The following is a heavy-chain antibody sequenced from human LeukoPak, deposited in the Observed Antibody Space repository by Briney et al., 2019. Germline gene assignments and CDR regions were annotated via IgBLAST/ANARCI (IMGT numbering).Heavy chain of an antibody. CDR1: GGSFSGYY. V-gene: IGHV4-34*01. J-gene: IGHJ4*02. CDR2: INHSGST. Sequence: PSETLSLTCAVYGGSFSGYYWSWIRRPPGKGLEWIGEINHSGSTNYNPSLKSRVTISVDTSKNQFSLKLSSVTAADTAVYYCARGRVNRGYYDSSGYYYFGYWGQGTLVTVSS. CDR3: ARGRVNRGYYDSSGYYYFGY. D-gene: IGHD3-22*01.